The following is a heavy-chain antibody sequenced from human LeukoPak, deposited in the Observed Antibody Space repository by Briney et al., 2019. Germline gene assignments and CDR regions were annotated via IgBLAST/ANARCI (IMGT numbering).Heavy chain of an antibody. CDR2: ISGSGGST. J-gene: IGHJ6*02. D-gene: IGHD2-2*02. CDR3: AKYTNSYYYYGMDV. CDR1: GFTFSSYA. V-gene: IGHV3-23*01. Sequence: GGSLRLSCAASGFTFSSYAMSCVRQAPGKGLEWVSAISGSGGSTYYADSVRGRFTISRDNSKNTLYLQMNSLRAEDTAVYYCAKYTNSYYYYGMDVWGQGTTVTVSS.